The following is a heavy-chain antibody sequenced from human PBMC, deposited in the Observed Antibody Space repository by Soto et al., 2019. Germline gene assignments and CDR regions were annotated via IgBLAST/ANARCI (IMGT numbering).Heavy chain of an antibody. CDR1: GFTFSSYG. V-gene: IGHV3-64*01. CDR3: ATALLEGGFARWIDYDIDV. CDR2: ISDNGGST. D-gene: IGHD1-1*01. Sequence: EVQLVESGGGLVQPGGALRLSCAASGFTFSSYGMHWVRQAPGKGLEYVSAISDNGGSTYYVNSVKGRFTISRDNSKHTLKLQKESLRSQHMAVYYCATALLEGGFARWIDYDIDVWGHGTSVTVSS. J-gene: IGHJ6*02.